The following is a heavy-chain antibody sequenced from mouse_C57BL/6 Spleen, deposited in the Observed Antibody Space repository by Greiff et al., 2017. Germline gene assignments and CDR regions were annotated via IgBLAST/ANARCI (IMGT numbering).Heavy chain of an antibody. CDR2: INPSNGGT. CDR1: GYTFTSYW. CDR3: ARWGGLRRRVYAMDY. Sequence: QVQLQQPGTELVKPGASVKLSCKASGYTFTSYWMHWVKQRPGQGLEWIGNINPSNGGTTYNEKFKSKATLTVDKSSSTAYMQLSSLTSEDSAVYYCARWGGLRRRVYAMDYWGQGTSVTVSS. V-gene: IGHV1-53*01. D-gene: IGHD2-4*01. J-gene: IGHJ4*01.